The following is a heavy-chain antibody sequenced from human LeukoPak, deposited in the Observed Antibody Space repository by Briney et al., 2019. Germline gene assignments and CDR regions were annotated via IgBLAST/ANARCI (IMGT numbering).Heavy chain of an antibody. J-gene: IGHJ4*02. V-gene: IGHV4-34*01. Sequence: SETLSLTCAVYGGSFSGYYWSWIRQPPGKGLEWIGEINHSGSTNYNPSLKSRVTISVDTSKNQFSLKLSSVTAADTAVYYCARGGYYDSSGYPNWGQGTLVTVSS. D-gene: IGHD3-22*01. CDR3: ARGGYYDSSGYPN. CDR1: GGSFSGYY. CDR2: INHSGST.